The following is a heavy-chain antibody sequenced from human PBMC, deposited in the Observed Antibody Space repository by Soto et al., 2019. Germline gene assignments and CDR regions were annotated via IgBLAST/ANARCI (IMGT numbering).Heavy chain of an antibody. D-gene: IGHD3-22*01. CDR1: GGSISSYY. J-gene: IGHJ5*02. V-gene: IGHV4-59*01. CDR3: ARDPRYYYDSSGYSKGFDP. CDR2: IYYSGST. Sequence: SETLSLTCTVSGGSISSYYWSWIRQPPGKGLEWIGYIYYSGSTNYNPSLKSRVTISVDTSKNQFSLKLSSVTAADTAAYYCARDPRYYYDSSGYSKGFDPWGQGTLVTVSS.